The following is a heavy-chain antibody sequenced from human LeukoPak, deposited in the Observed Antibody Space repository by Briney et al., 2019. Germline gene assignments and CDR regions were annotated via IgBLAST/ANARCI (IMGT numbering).Heavy chain of an antibody. CDR3: ARDYQDGGDYGPHCDS. D-gene: IGHD3-16*01. Sequence: SGGSLRLSCAASGVTFSRYAVHWVRQAPGKGGEGVACISFDGNEDFYAHSVRGRLTSSRDNSKNTLYVQMFNLGPADTAMYYCARDYQDGGDYGPHCDSWGEGTLVTVPS. J-gene: IGHJ4*02. V-gene: IGHV3-30*01. CDR1: GVTFSRYA. CDR2: ISFDGNED.